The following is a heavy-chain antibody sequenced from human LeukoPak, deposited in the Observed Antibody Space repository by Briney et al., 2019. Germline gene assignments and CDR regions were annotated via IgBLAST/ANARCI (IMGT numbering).Heavy chain of an antibody. CDR2: IYHSGST. V-gene: IGHV4-4*02. Sequence: PSETLSLTCAVSGVSISSSNWWSWVRQPPGQGLEWIGEIYHSGSTNYNPSLKSRVTISVDKSKNQFSLKLSSVTAADTAVYYCARDPGHGSGSYGDYYFDYWGQGTLVTVSS. CDR3: ARDPGHGSGSYGDYYFDY. J-gene: IGHJ4*02. CDR1: GVSISSSNW. D-gene: IGHD3-10*01.